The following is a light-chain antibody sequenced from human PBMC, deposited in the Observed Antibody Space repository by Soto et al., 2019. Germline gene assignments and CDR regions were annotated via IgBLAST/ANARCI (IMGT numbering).Light chain of an antibody. CDR1: QSVTSKY. J-gene: IGKJ1*01. V-gene: IGKV3-20*01. Sequence: EIVLTQSPGTLSLSPGERATLSCRASQSVTSKYLAWYQQKPGQAPRLLIYATSNRATGIPDSFSGSGSGTDFTPTVRRLEPEDSEVYSCQQSHTAPGPFAQGTKVE. CDR2: ATS. CDR3: QQSHTAPGP.